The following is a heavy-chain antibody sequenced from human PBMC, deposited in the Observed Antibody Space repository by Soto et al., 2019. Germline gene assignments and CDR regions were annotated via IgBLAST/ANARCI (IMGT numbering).Heavy chain of an antibody. V-gene: IGHV1-69*13. CDR3: ARASSSSGTKYYYYYGMDV. CDR2: IIPIFGTA. J-gene: IGHJ6*02. D-gene: IGHD6-6*01. CDR1: GGTFSSYA. Sequence: SVKVSCKASGGTFSSYAISWVRQAPGQGLEWMGGIIPIFGTANYAQKFQGRVTITADESTSTAYMELSSLRSEDTAVYYCARASSSSGTKYYYYYGMDVWGQGTTVTVSS.